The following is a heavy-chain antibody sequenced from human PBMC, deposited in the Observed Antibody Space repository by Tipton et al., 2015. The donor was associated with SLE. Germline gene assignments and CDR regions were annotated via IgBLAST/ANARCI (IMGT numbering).Heavy chain of an antibody. J-gene: IGHJ4*02. V-gene: IGHV1-69*01. CDR1: GGTFSSYA. CDR2: IIPIFGTA. D-gene: IGHD1-26*01. Sequence: QLVQSGAEVKKPGSSVKVSCKASGGTFSSYAISWVRQAPGQGLEWMGGIIPIFGTANYAQKFQGRVTITASESTSTAYMELSSLGSEDTAVYCCASSRGGSYSAVFDYWGQGTLVTVSS. CDR3: ASSRGGSYSAVFDY.